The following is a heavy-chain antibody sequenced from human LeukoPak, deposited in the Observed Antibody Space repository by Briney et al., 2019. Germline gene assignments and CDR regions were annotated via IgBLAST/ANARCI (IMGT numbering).Heavy chain of an antibody. D-gene: IGHD6-6*01. CDR1: GGSFSGYY. CDR3: AKTIAARPDAFDI. Sequence: KASETLSLTCAVYGGSFSGYYWSWIRQPPGKGLEWIGEINHSGSTNYNPSLKSRVTISVDTSKNQFSLKLSSVTAADTAVYYCAKTIAARPDAFDIWGQGTMVTVSS. J-gene: IGHJ3*02. V-gene: IGHV4-34*01. CDR2: INHSGST.